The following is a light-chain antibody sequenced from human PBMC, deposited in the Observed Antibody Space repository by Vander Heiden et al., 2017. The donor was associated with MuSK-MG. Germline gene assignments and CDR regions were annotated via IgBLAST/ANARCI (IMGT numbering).Light chain of an antibody. CDR1: HMLRGNF. J-gene: IGKJ2*01. V-gene: IGKV3-20*01. Sequence: IVLTQSPGTLSLSPGESATLSCRASHMLRGNFLAWYQQKPGRAPRLLIFAASSRASGIPDRFSGSGSGTDFTLTISSLEPEDFAVYYCHQYDFSPPYSFGQGTKLEIK. CDR2: AAS. CDR3: HQYDFSPPYS.